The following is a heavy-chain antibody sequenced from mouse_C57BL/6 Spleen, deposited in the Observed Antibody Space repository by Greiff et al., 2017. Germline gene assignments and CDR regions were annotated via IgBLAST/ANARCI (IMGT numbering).Heavy chain of an antibody. V-gene: IGHV1-26*01. CDR2: INPNNGGT. J-gene: IGHJ1*03. Sequence: VQLQQSGPELVKPGASVKISCKASGYTFTDYYMNWVKQSHGKSLEWIGDINPNNGGTSYNQKFKGKATLTVDKSSSTAYMELRSLTSEDSAVYYCARSGLNYGSSPWYFDVWGTGTTVTVSS. CDR3: ARSGLNYGSSPWYFDV. CDR1: GYTFTDYY. D-gene: IGHD1-1*01.